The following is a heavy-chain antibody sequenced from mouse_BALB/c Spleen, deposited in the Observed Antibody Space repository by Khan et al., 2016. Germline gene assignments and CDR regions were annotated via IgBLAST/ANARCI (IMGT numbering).Heavy chain of an antibody. J-gene: IGHJ4*01. V-gene: IGHV1-61*01. CDR1: GYSFTSYW. D-gene: IGHD1-1*02. CDR2: IYPSDSET. CDR3: ARDYGTAIDY. Sequence: QVQLQQPGAELVRPGASVKLSCKASGYSFTSYWMNWVKQRPGQGLEWIGMIYPSDSETRLNQKFKDKATLTVDKSSSTAYMQLSSPTSEDSAVYYCARDYGTAIDYWGQGTSVTVSS.